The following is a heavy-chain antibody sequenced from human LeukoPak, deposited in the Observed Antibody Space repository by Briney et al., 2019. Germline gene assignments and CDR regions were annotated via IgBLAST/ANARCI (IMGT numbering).Heavy chain of an antibody. J-gene: IGHJ4*02. CDR2: IYYSGST. V-gene: IGHV4-59*01. D-gene: IGHD4-11*01. CDR3: ARLRGNYFPDY. Sequence: SETLSLTCTVSGGSISGYYWSWIRQPPGKGLEWIGYIYYSGSTNYNPSLKSRITISVDTSKDQFSLRLSSVTAADTAVYYCARLRGNYFPDYWGQGTLVTVSS. CDR1: GGSISGYY.